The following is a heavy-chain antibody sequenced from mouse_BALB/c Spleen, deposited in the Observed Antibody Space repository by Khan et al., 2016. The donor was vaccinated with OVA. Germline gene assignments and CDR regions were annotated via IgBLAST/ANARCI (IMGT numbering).Heavy chain of an antibody. V-gene: IGHV3-8*02. Sequence: EVQLQESGPSLVQPSQTLSLTCSVTGYSITSCFWSWIRKFPGNKLEYMGYMIYSGYTYYNPSLKGRFSTTRHTSKNQYYFQLNSVTTEDTATYCCGRSTYRYAVAYWGQGTLVTVSA. D-gene: IGHD2-14*01. J-gene: IGHJ3*01. CDR3: GRSTYRYAVAY. CDR2: MIYSGYT. CDR1: GYSITSCF.